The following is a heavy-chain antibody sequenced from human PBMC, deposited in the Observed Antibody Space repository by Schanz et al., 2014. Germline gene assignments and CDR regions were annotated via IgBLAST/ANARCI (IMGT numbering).Heavy chain of an antibody. Sequence: QVQLQASGPGVVKPSETLSLTCTVSGGSISTYYWSWIRQSPGKGLEWIGYIYYTGTTNYNPSLKSRVPIPVDTPKNQFPRSWGSVTAADTAVYYCARLGSPHCATSDCHHDWFGPWGQGTLVTVSS. CDR1: GGSISTYY. J-gene: IGHJ5*02. D-gene: IGHD1-26*01. V-gene: IGHV4-59*08. CDR3: ARLGSPHCATSDCHHDWFGP. CDR2: IYYTGTT.